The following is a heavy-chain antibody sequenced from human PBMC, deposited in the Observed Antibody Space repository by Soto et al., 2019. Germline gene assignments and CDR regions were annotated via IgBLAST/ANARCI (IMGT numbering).Heavy chain of an antibody. J-gene: IGHJ1*01. CDR2: IYYSGST. Sequence: SETLSLTCTVSGGSISNYYWSWIRQPPGKGLEWIGYIYYSGSTNYNHYLKSRVTISVDTSKSPFYLKLSSVTAADTAVYYCARDSRCVCKYWGQGTLVTVSS. D-gene: IGHD6-13*01. V-gene: IGHV4-59*01. CDR3: ARDSRCVCKY. CDR1: GGSISNYY.